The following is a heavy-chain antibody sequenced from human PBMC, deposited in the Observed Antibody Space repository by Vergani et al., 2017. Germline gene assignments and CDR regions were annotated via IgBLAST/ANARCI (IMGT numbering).Heavy chain of an antibody. D-gene: IGHD3-22*01. J-gene: IGHJ6*03. V-gene: IGHV4-34*01. CDR1: GGSFSGYY. CDR2: INHSGST. CDR3: ARRVFDSSGYYSGYYYYMDV. Sequence: QVQLQQWGAGLLKPSETLSLTCAVYGGSFSGYYWSWIRQPPGKGLEWIGEINHSGSTNYNPSLKSRVTISVDTSKNQFSLKLSSVTAADTAVYYCARRVFDSSGYYSGYYYYMDVWGKGTTVTVSS.